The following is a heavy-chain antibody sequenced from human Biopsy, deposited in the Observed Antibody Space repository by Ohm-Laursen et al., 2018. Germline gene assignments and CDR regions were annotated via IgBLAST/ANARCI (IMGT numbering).Heavy chain of an antibody. CDR1: GYSFTNYW. CDR3: VRQISGYFPFDF. Sequence: ESLKISCKGSGYSFTNYWIGWVRQMPGKGLAWMGIIYPGDSDTRYSPSFQGQVPISADKSISAAYLQWSSLKASDTAMYYCVRQISGYFPFDFWGQGTLVTVSS. D-gene: IGHD5-12*01. V-gene: IGHV5-51*01. CDR2: IYPGDSDT. J-gene: IGHJ4*02.